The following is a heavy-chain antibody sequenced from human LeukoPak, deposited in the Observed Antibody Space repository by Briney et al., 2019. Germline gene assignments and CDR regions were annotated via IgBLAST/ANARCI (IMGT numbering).Heavy chain of an antibody. CDR1: GYTLTELS. CDR2: FDPEDGET. J-gene: IGHJ4*02. D-gene: IGHD3-22*01. CDR3: ATNPDYYDSSGYLDY. Sequence: GASVKVSCQVSGYTLTELSMHWVRQAPGKGLEWMGGFDPEDGETIYAQKFQGRVTMTEDTSTDTAYMELSSLRSEDTAVYYCATNPDYYDSSGYLDYWGRGTLVTVSS. V-gene: IGHV1-24*01.